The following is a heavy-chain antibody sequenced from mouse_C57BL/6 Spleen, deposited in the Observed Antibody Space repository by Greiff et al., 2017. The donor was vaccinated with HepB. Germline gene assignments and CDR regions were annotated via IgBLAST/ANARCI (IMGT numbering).Heavy chain of an antibody. CDR3: ARGGYYDYDGFDY. D-gene: IGHD2-4*01. J-gene: IGHJ2*01. Sequence: VQLKQPGAELVRPGSSVKLSCKASGYTFTSYWMDWVKQRPGQGLEWIGNIYPSDSETHYNQKFKDKATLTVDKSSSTAYMQLSSLTSEDSAVYYCARGGYYDYDGFDYWGQGTTLTVSS. CDR1: GYTFTSYW. CDR2: IYPSDSET. V-gene: IGHV1-61*01.